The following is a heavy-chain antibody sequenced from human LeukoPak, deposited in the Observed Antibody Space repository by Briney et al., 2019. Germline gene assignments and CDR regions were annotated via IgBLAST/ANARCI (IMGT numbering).Heavy chain of an antibody. CDR3: VQDSVWEPGDY. D-gene: IGHD1-26*01. V-gene: IGHV3-23*01. CDR1: GFTFNSCA. J-gene: IGHJ4*02. Sequence: GGSLRLSCAASGFTFNSCAMSWVRQAPGKGLEWVSAVSGSGENTYYADSVKGRVTISRDNSKNTLYLQMNSLRVEDTAVYYCVQDSVWEPGDYWGQGSLVTVSS. CDR2: VSGSGENT.